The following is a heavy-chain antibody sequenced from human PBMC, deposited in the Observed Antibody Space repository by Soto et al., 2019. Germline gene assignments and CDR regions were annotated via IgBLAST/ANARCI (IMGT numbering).Heavy chain of an antibody. V-gene: IGHV4-59*01. Sequence: SETLSLTCTVSGGSISSYDWSWIRQPPGKGLEWIGYIYYSGSTNYNPSLKSRVTISVDTSKNQFSLKLSSVTAADTAVYYCARVISRWELLKWFDPWGQGTLLTVSS. CDR3: ARVISRWELLKWFDP. J-gene: IGHJ5*02. CDR1: GGSISSYD. D-gene: IGHD1-26*01. CDR2: IYYSGST.